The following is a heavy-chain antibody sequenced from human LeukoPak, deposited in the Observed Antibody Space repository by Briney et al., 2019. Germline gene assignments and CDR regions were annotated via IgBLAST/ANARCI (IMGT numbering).Heavy chain of an antibody. V-gene: IGHV4-59*01. CDR3: ARGVELVHYYYYYYMDV. D-gene: IGHD6-13*01. CDR2: IYYSGST. J-gene: IGHJ6*03. Sequence: SETLSLTCTVSGGSISSYYWSWIRQPPGKGLEWIGYIYYSGSTNYNPSLKSRVTISVDTSKNQFSPKLSSVTAADTAVYYCARGVELVHYYYYYYMDVWGKGTTVTVSS. CDR1: GGSISSYY.